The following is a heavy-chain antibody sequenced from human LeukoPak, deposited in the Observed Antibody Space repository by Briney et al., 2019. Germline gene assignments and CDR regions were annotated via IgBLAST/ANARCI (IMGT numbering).Heavy chain of an antibody. CDR3: ARVTGYVMEDYFDY. CDR1: GGSIFSSNSY. J-gene: IGHJ4*02. CDR2: IYYSGST. V-gene: IGHV4-61*05. D-gene: IGHD6-13*01. Sequence: SETLSLTCTVSGGSIFSSNSYWGWIRQPPGKGLEWIGYIYYSGSTNYNPSLKSRVTISVDTSKNQFSLRLSSVTAADTAVYYCARVTGYVMEDYFDYWGQGTLVTVSS.